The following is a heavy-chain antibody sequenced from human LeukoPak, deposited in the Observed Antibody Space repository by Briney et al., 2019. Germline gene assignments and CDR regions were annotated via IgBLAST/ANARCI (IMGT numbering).Heavy chain of an antibody. CDR3: AISLNYYDFWSGYSFDY. CDR1: GFTFSNYE. V-gene: IGHV3-48*03. Sequence: GGSLRLSCAASGFTFSNYEMNWVRQAPGKGLEWVSYISSSGNTIYYADSVKGRFTISRDNSKNTLYLQMNSLRAEDTAVYYCAISLNYYDFWSGYSFDYWGQGTLVTVSS. J-gene: IGHJ4*02. CDR2: ISSSGNTI. D-gene: IGHD3-3*01.